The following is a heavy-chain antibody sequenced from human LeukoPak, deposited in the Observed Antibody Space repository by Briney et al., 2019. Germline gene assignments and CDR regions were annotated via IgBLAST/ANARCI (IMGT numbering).Heavy chain of an antibody. J-gene: IGHJ6*02. CDR2: INQDRSEK. V-gene: IGHV3-7*01. CDR3: ARDHCSSSSCYTYYGMEL. D-gene: IGHD2-2*02. Sequence: GGSLRLSCAASGFSFSSYWMNWVSQVPGKGLEWVANINQDRSEKSYVDSVKGRFTISRDNAKNSLYLQMNSLRAEDTAVYYCARDHCSSSSCYTYYGMELWGQGTTVTVSS. CDR1: GFSFSSYW.